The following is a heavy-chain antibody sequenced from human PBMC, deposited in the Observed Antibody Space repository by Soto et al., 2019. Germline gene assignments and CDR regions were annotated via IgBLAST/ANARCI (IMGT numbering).Heavy chain of an antibody. CDR3: ASHQIGSGWSDWFDP. J-gene: IGHJ5*02. CDR1: GGSISSSSYY. CDR2: IYYSGST. Sequence: SETLSLTCTVSGGSISSSSYYWGWIRQPPGKGLEWIGSIYYSGSTYYNPSLKSRVTISVDTSKNQFSLKLSSVTAADTAVYYCASHQIGSGWSDWFDPWGQGTLVTVSS. D-gene: IGHD6-19*01. V-gene: IGHV4-39*01.